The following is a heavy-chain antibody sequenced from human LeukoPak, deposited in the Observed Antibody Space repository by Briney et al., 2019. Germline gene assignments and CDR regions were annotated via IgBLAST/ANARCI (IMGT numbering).Heavy chain of an antibody. J-gene: IGHJ4*02. Sequence: PGGSLRLSCAASGFTFSSYEMNWVRQAPGKGLEWVSYISSSGSTIYYADSAKGRFTISRDNSKNTLYLEMNRLRAEDTAVYYCASNWGSTGGFDYWGQGTLVTVSS. V-gene: IGHV3-48*03. CDR3: ASNWGSTGGFDY. CDR2: ISSSGSTI. CDR1: GFTFSSYE. D-gene: IGHD7-27*01.